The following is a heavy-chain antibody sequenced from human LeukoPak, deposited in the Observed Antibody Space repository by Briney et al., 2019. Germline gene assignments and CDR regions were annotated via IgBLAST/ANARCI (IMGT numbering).Heavy chain of an antibody. CDR1: GFTFSSYV. V-gene: IGHV3-30*02. J-gene: IGHJ4*02. Sequence: TGGSLRLSCAASGFTFSSYVMHWVRQAPGKGLEWVAFIRYDGSNKYYADSVKGRFTISRDNSKNTLYLQTNSLRAEDTAVYYCAKDDSSGYYYFDYWGQGTLVTVSS. CDR3: AKDDSSGYYYFDY. CDR2: IRYDGSNK. D-gene: IGHD3-22*01.